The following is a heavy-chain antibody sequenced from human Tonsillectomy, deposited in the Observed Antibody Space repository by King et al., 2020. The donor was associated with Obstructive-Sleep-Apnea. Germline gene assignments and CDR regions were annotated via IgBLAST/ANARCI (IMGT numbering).Heavy chain of an antibody. CDR2: FIVSGGST. CDR3: AKDLRAAPGSNWFDP. CDR1: GFTFSSYA. V-gene: IGHV3-23*04. J-gene: IGHJ5*02. Sequence: VQLVESGGGLIQPGGSLRLSCAASGFTFSSYAMSWVRQAPGKGLEWVSVFIVSGGSTHYADSVKGRFTISGDNSKNTLYLQMNSLRVEDTAVYYCAKDLRAAPGSNWFDPWGQGTLVTVSS. D-gene: IGHD6-13*01.